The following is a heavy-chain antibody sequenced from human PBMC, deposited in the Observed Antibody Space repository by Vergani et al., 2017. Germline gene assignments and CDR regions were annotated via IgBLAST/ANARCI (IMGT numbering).Heavy chain of an antibody. CDR1: GASIRSSNYY. CDR2: IYYSGGT. V-gene: IGHV4-39*01. D-gene: IGHD3-16*01. CDR3: GGRSTVGRLVKLGGIDP. J-gene: IGHJ5*02. Sequence: QLQLQESGPGLVKPSATLSLTCSVSGASIRSSNYYWGWIRQPPGKGLEWIESIYYSGGTYYNPSLKSRVTISVDTSKNQFSLKLRYVTAADTAVYFCGGRSTVGRLVKLGGIDPWGQGILVTVSS.